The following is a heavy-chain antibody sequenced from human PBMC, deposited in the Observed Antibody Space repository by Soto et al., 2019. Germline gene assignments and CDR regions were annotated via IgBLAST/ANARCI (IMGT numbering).Heavy chain of an antibody. CDR1: GGSISSGGYY. CDR2: IYDSGST. J-gene: IGHJ1*01. D-gene: IGHD1-1*01. Sequence: QVQLQESGPGLVKPSQTLSLTCTVSGGSISSGGYYWSWIRQHPGKGLEWIGSIYDSGSTYYNPSLTSRVTISVDASTNQLSLKLASVTAADTAMYYCARGGTRAYFHHWGQGTLVTVSS. CDR3: ARGGTRAYFHH. V-gene: IGHV4-31*03.